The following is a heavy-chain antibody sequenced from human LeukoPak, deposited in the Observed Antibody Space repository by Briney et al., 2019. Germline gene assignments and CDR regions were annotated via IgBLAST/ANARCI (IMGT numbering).Heavy chain of an antibody. D-gene: IGHD3-22*01. CDR2: ISSSGSTI. CDR3: ARKMYYYDSSGYSRVYYFDY. J-gene: IGHJ4*02. Sequence: GGSLRLSCAASGFTFSSYEMNWVRQAPGKGLEWVSYISSSGSTIYYADSVKGRFTISRDNAKNSLYLQMNSLRAEDTALYYCARKMYYYDSSGYSRVYYFDYWGQGTLVTVSS. V-gene: IGHV3-48*03. CDR1: GFTFSSYE.